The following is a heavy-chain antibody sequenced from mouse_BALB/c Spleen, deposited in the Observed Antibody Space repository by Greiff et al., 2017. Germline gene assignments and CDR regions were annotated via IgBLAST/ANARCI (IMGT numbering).Heavy chain of an antibody. V-gene: IGHV5-12-2*01. Sequence: EVKLMESGGGLVQPGGSLKLSCAASGFTFSSYTMSWVRQTPEKRLEWVAYISNGGGSTYYPDTVKGRFTISRDNAKNTLYLQMSSLKSEDTAMYYCARHGGVGLYYDYSYAMDYWGQGTSVTVSS. J-gene: IGHJ4*01. D-gene: IGHD2-4*01. CDR1: GFTFSSYT. CDR2: ISNGGGST. CDR3: ARHGGVGLYYDYSYAMDY.